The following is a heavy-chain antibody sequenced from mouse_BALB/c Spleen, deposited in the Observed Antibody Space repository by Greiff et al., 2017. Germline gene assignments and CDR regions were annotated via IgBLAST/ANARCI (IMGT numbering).Heavy chain of an antibody. CDR3: ARQGRYDAGGYAMDY. CDR2: ISSGGSYT. CDR1: GFTFSSYA. D-gene: IGHD2-14*01. Sequence: EVKLMESGGGLVKPGGSLKLSCAASGFTFSSYAMSWVRQTPEKRLEWVATISSGGSYTYYPDSVKGRFTISRDNAKNTLYLQMSSLRSEDTAMYYCARQGRYDAGGYAMDYWGQGTSVTVSS. V-gene: IGHV5-9-3*01. J-gene: IGHJ4*01.